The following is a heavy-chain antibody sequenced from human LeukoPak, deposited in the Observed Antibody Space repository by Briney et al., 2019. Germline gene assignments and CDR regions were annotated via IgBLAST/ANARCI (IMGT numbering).Heavy chain of an antibody. V-gene: IGHV3-9*01. D-gene: IGHD3-16*01. CDR2: ISWNSGSI. J-gene: IGHJ3*02. Sequence: GGSLRLSCAASGFTFDDYAMHWVRQAPGKGLEWVSGISWNSGSIGYADSVKGRFTISRDNAKNSLYLQMNSLRAEDTAVYYCATSYGGFDAFDIWGQGTMVTVSS. CDR3: ATSYGGFDAFDI. CDR1: GFTFDDYA.